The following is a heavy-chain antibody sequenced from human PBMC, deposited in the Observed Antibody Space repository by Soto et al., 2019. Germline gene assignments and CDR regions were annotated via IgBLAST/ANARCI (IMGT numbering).Heavy chain of an antibody. J-gene: IGHJ3*02. D-gene: IGHD3-16*01. CDR3: ARAGGWGNAFDI. V-gene: IGHV3-21*01. CDR1: GFTFSSYS. CDR2: ISSSSSYI. Sequence: EVQLVESGGGRVKPGGSLRLSCAASGFTFSSYSMNWVRQAPGKGLEWVSSISSSSSYIYYADSVKGRFTISRDNAKNSLYLQMNSLRAEDTAVYYCARAGGWGNAFDIWGQGTMVTVSS.